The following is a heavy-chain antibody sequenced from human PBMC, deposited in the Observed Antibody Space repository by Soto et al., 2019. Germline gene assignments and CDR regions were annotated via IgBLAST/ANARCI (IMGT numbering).Heavy chain of an antibody. CDR3: ATRDPGHY. CDR2: ISPDGGRT. CDR1: GYTFTTYY. V-gene: IGHV1-46*01. J-gene: IGHJ4*02. Sequence: QVQLVQSGAEVKKPGASVKVSCKASGYTFTTYYMHWVRQAPGQGIGWMAIISPDGGRTRYAQKFQGRVAMTRDTSASTVYMELSSLRSEDTAVYYCATRDPGHYWGQGTLVTVSS.